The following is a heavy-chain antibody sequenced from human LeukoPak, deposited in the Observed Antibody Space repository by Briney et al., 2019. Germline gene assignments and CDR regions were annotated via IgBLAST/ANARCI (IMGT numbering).Heavy chain of an antibody. D-gene: IGHD5-12*01. V-gene: IGHV5-51*01. Sequence: GESLKISCKGSGYSFTSYWIGWVRQMPGKGLEWMGIIYPGDSDTRYSPSFQGQVTISADKSISTAYLQWSSLKASDTAMYYCATRGYRSYYYYGMDVWGQGTTVTVSS. CDR3: ATRGYRSYYYYGMDV. CDR2: IYPGDSDT. J-gene: IGHJ6*02. CDR1: GYSFTSYW.